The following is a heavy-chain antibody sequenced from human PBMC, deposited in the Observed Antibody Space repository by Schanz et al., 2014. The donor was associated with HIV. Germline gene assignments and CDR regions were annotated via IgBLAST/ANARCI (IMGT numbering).Heavy chain of an antibody. J-gene: IGHJ6*02. CDR1: GFTFSTYG. CDR3: AKEGYGEGYYGMDV. V-gene: IGHV3-33*06. D-gene: IGHD4-17*01. Sequence: QVQLVESGGGVVQPGRSLRLSCAASGFTFSTYGMHWVRQGPGKGLEWVALIWYDGTNKYYADSVKGRFTISRDNSKNTPYLQMNSLRAEDTAVYYCAKEGYGEGYYGMDVWGQGTTVTVSS. CDR2: IWYDGTNK.